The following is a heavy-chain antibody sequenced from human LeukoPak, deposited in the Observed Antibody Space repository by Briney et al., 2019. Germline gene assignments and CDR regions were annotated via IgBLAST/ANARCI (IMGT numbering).Heavy chain of an antibody. Sequence: GRSLRLSCAASGFTFSSYGMHWVRQAPGKGLEWVAVISYDGSSKYYADSVKGRFTISRDNSKNTLYLQMNSLRAEDTAVYYCAKVNIAAAGNDYWGQRTLVTVSS. CDR2: ISYDGSSK. J-gene: IGHJ4*02. CDR3: AKVNIAAAGNDY. D-gene: IGHD6-13*01. CDR1: GFTFSSYG. V-gene: IGHV3-30*18.